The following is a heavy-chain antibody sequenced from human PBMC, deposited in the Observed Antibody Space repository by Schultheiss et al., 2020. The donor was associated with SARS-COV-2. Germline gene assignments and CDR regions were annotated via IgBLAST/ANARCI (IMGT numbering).Heavy chain of an antibody. CDR1: GFTFSSYD. CDR3: ASRRGS. CDR2: IKQDGSEK. V-gene: IGHV3-7*03. Sequence: GESLKISCAASGFTFSSYDMHWIRQAPGKGLEWVANIKQDGSEKYYVDSVKGRFTISRDNAKNSLYLQMNSLRAEDTAVYYCASRRGSWGQGTLVTVSS. J-gene: IGHJ4*02.